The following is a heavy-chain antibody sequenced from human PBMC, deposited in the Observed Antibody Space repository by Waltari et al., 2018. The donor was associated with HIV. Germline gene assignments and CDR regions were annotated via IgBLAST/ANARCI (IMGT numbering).Heavy chain of an antibody. V-gene: IGHV3-48*04. J-gene: IGHJ4*02. CDR3: ARDPVVVATAPPYHFDS. CDR2: ISSSSTSI. CDR1: GFTFSTYG. D-gene: IGHD2-21*02. Sequence: EVQLVESGGGSVQPGGSLRFSCAASGFTFSTYGMHRVRQAPGKGLDWVSYISSSSTSIYYADSVKGRFTISRDNAKNSVYLQMNSLRAEDTAVYYCARDPVVVATAPPYHFDSWGQGTLVTVSS.